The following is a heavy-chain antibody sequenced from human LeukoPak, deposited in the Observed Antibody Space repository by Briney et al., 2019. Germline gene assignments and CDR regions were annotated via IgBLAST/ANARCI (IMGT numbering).Heavy chain of an antibody. CDR3: ARAAHGDYAYDS. D-gene: IGHD4-17*01. J-gene: IGHJ4*02. CDR2: IKQDGSEN. Sequence: GGSLRLSCAASGFTFISYWMTWVRQAPGKGLEWVANIKQDGSENYNVDSVKGRFTISRDNSKSSLYLQMNSLRAEDTAVYYCARAAHGDYAYDSWGQGVLVTVSS. V-gene: IGHV3-7*01. CDR1: GFTFISYW.